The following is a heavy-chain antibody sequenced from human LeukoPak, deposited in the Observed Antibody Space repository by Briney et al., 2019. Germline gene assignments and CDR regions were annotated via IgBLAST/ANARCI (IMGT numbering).Heavy chain of an antibody. Sequence: HSGGSLRLSCAASGFTFSSYAMSWVRQAPGKGLEWVSAISGSGGSTYYTDSVKGRFTISRDNSKNTLYLQMNSLRAEDTAVYYCAKGPDYDFWSGYWRANWFDPWGQGTLVTVSS. CDR2: ISGSGGST. D-gene: IGHD3-3*01. J-gene: IGHJ5*02. CDR1: GFTFSSYA. CDR3: AKGPDYDFWSGYWRANWFDP. V-gene: IGHV3-23*01.